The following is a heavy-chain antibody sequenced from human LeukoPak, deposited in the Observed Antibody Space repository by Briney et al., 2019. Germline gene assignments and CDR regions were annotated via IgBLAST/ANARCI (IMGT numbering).Heavy chain of an antibody. V-gene: IGHV3-33*01. CDR3: ARDWGSSGWYNWFDP. D-gene: IGHD6-19*01. CDR2: IWYDGSNK. Sequence: PGGSLRLSCAASGFTFSSYGMHWVRQAPGKGLEWVAVIWYDGSNKYYADSVKGRFTISRDNSRSTLYLQMNSLRPEDTAIYYCARDWGSSGWYNWFDPWGQGTLVTVSS. J-gene: IGHJ5*02. CDR1: GFTFSSYG.